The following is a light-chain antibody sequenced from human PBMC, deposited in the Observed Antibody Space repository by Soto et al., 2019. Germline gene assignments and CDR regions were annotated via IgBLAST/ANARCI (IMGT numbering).Light chain of an antibody. CDR2: GNS. V-gene: IGLV1-40*01. CDR1: SSNIGAGYD. J-gene: IGLJ3*02. Sequence: QSALTHPPSVSGAPGKRVTISCTGSSSNIGAGYDVHWYQQLPGTAPKLLIYGNSNRPSGVPDRFSGSKSGTSASLAITGLQAEDEADYYCQSYDSSLSGWVFGGGTKLTVL. CDR3: QSYDSSLSGWV.